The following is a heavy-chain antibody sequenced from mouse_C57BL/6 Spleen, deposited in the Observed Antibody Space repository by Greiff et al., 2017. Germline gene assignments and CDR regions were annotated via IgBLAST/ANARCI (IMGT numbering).Heavy chain of an antibody. V-gene: IGHV1-55*01. Sequence: VQLQQPGAELVKPGASVKMSCKASGYTFTSYWITWVKQRPGQGLEWIGDIYPGSGSTNYNEKFKSKATLTVDTSSSTAYMQLSSLTSEDSAVYYCARSDFYYYALEAMDYWGQGTSVTVSS. CDR3: ARSDFYYYALEAMDY. J-gene: IGHJ4*01. D-gene: IGHD1-1*01. CDR1: GYTFTSYW. CDR2: IYPGSGST.